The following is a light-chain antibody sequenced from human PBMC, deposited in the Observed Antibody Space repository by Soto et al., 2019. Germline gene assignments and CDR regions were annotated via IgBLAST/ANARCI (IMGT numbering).Light chain of an antibody. CDR2: EGS. J-gene: IGLJ2*01. CDR3: SSYAGSGTLV. V-gene: IGLV2-23*01. Sequence: QSALTQPASVSGSPGQSITISCTGTSSDVGYYNLVSWYQQHPGKSPKLMMYEGSQRPSGVSDRFSGSKSGNTASLTISGLQAEDEADYYCSSYAGSGTLVFGGGTKLAVL. CDR1: SSDVGYYNL.